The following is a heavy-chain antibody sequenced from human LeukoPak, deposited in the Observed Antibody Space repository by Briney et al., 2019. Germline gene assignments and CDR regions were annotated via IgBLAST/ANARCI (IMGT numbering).Heavy chain of an antibody. CDR3: AKVTGMRIFDY. Sequence: GGSLRLSCAASGFTVSSNYMSWVRQAPGKGLEWVSVIYSGGSTSYAASAKERFTISRDNSKNTLQLQMNSLRAEDTAVHYGAKVTGMRIFDYWGQGTLITVSS. J-gene: IGHJ4*02. CDR1: GFTVSSNY. V-gene: IGHV3-53*01. D-gene: IGHD2-21*02. CDR2: IYSGGST.